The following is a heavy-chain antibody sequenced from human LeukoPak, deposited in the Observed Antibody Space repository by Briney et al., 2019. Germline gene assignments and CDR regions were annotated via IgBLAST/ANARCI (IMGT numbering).Heavy chain of an antibody. J-gene: IGHJ4*02. CDR2: IRYDGINT. D-gene: IGHD1-26*01. V-gene: IGHV3-30*02. Sequence: GGTLRLSCAASAFTFSTYGMHWVRQAPGRGLEGVAFIRYDGINTYYADSVKGRFTISRDNSKNTLYLQLNSLRAADTAVYYCATTGSGSYYDYWGQGTLVTVSS. CDR3: ATTGSGSYYDY. CDR1: AFTFSTYG.